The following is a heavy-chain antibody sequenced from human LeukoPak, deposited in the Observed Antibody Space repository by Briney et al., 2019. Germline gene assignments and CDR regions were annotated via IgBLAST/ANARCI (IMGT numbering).Heavy chain of an antibody. Sequence: ASVKVSCKASGYTFTSCGISWVRQALGEGLEWMGWISAYTGNTNYAQKLQGRVTMTTDTSTSTAYMELRSLRSDDTAVYYCAREVSTLFDYWGQGTLVTVSS. CDR2: ISAYTGNT. J-gene: IGHJ4*02. V-gene: IGHV1-18*01. D-gene: IGHD5/OR15-5a*01. CDR3: AREVSTLFDY. CDR1: GYTFTSCG.